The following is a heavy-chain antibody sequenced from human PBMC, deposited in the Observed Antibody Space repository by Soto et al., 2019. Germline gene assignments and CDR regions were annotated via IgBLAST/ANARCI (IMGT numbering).Heavy chain of an antibody. Sequence: EVQLVESGGGLVQPGRSLRLSCAASGFTFDDYAMHWVRQAPGKGLEWVSGISWNSGSIGYADSVKGRFTISRDNAKNSLYLQMNRLRAEDTALYYCAKGMVRGVITEMFDYWGQGTLVTVSS. CDR1: GFTFDDYA. J-gene: IGHJ4*02. V-gene: IGHV3-9*01. CDR2: ISWNSGSI. D-gene: IGHD3-10*01. CDR3: AKGMVRGVITEMFDY.